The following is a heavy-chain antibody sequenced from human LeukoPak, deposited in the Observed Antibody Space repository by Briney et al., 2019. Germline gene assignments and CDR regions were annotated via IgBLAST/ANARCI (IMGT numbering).Heavy chain of an antibody. CDR2: ISYDGSNK. CDR3: ARDALKHYSSSSDY. CDR1: GFTFSSYA. Sequence: GGSLRLSCAASGFTFSSYAMHWVRQAPGKGLEWVAVISYDGSNKYYADSVKGRFTISRDNSKNTLYLQMNSLRAEDTAVYYCARDALKHYSSSSDYWGQGTLVTVSS. J-gene: IGHJ4*02. D-gene: IGHD6-6*01. V-gene: IGHV3-30-3*01.